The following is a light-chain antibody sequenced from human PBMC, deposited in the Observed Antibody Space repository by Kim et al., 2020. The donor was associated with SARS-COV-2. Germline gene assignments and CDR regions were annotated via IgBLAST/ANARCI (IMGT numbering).Light chain of an antibody. CDR2: GAS. Sequence: VSPGERATHSCRASQSVSSNLAWYQQKPGQAPRHLIYGASTRATGIPARFSGSGSGTEFTLTISSLQSEDFAVYYCQQYNNWPPTFGQGTKVDIK. V-gene: IGKV3-15*01. CDR1: QSVSSN. CDR3: QQYNNWPPT. J-gene: IGKJ1*01.